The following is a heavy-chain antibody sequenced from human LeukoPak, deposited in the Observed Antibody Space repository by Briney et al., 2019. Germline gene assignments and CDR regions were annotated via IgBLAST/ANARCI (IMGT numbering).Heavy chain of an antibody. J-gene: IGHJ5*02. CDR3: ARDSSSGRFDP. Sequence: GGSLRLSCAASGFTFSNYNMNWVRQAPGKGLEWVSSISSSGSYIYYADSVKGRFTISRDNAKNSLYLQMNSLRAEDTAVYYCARDSSSGRFDPWGQGTLVTVSS. V-gene: IGHV3-21*01. CDR1: GFTFSNYN. CDR2: ISSSGSYI.